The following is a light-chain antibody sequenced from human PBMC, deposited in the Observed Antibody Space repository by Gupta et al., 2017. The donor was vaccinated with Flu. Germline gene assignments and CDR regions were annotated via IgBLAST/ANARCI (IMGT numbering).Light chain of an antibody. V-gene: IGKV1-17*01. Sequence: PSSLSASVGDRVTITCRASQGIRNDLGWYQQKPGKAPRPLIYAASRLLSGVPSTFSGGGSGTEFTLTIISRLPQDFATYYCCQQNDSPPTFGPGTLLQIK. CDR2: AAS. CDR3: CQQNDSPPT. CDR1: QGIRND. J-gene: IGKJ5*01.